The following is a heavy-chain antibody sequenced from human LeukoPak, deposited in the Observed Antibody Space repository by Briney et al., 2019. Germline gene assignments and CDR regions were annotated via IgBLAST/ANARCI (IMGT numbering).Heavy chain of an antibody. D-gene: IGHD6-6*01. V-gene: IGHV5-51*01. CDR2: IYPGDSDT. Sequence: GESLKISCKGSGYSFTTSWIGWVRQMPGKGLEWMGIIYPGDSDTRYSPSFQGQVTISADKSISTAYLQWSSLKASDTAIYYCARHMYSSSSPDFWGQGTLVTVSS. J-gene: IGHJ4*02. CDR3: ARHMYSSSSPDF. CDR1: GYSFTTSW.